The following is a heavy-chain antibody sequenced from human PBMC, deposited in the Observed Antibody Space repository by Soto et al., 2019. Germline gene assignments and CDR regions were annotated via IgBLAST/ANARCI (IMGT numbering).Heavy chain of an antibody. V-gene: IGHV4-30-2*01. J-gene: IGHJ4*02. D-gene: IGHD6-19*01. CDR3: ARDRSFAWGGCVY. CDR2: ISHNEYT. Sequence: QLQLQDSGSGLVKPSQTLSLICPVSGGSISSDYSWRLIRQPPGQGLELIGYISHNEYTYYNPSLKSRVTIAVARSKTQLSLKLISVSAADMAVYYCARDRSFAWGGCVYWGQGTLVIVSS. CDR1: GGSISSDYS.